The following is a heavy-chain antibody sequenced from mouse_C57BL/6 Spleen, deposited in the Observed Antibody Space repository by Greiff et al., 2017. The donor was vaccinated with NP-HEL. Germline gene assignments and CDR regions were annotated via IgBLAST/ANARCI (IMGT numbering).Heavy chain of an antibody. Sequence: QVQLQQPGAELVKPGASVKLSCKASGYTFTSYWMHWVKQRPGQGLEWIGMIHPNSGSTNYNEKFKSKATLTVDKTTSTAYMQLSSLTSEDSAVYYCARERYGSSDYWGKGTTLTVSS. V-gene: IGHV1-64*01. CDR1: GYTFTSYW. J-gene: IGHJ2*01. D-gene: IGHD1-1*01. CDR2: IHPNSGST. CDR3: ARERYGSSDY.